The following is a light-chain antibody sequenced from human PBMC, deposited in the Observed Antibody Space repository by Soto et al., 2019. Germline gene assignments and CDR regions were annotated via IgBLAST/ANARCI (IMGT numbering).Light chain of an antibody. J-gene: IGLJ1*01. CDR3: SSHAGQYTFV. CDR2: EVS. Sequence: QSVLTQPPSAAGSPGQSVTISCTGTSSDIGAYDYVSWYQQHPGKVPKLTIYEVSKRPSGVPDRFSASKSGNTASLTVAGLQAEDEADYYCSSHAGQYTFVFGTETKVTVL. CDR1: SSDIGAYDY. V-gene: IGLV2-8*01.